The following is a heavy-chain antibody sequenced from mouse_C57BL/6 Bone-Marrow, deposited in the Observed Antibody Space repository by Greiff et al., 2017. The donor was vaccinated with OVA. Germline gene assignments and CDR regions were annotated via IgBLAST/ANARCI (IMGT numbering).Heavy chain of an antibody. Sequence: EVKLMESGEGLVKPGGSLKLSCAASGFTFSSYAMSWVRQTPEKRLEWVAYISSGGDYIYYADTVTGRFTISRDNARNTLYLQMSSLKSEDTAMYYCTRLLAAMDYWGQGTSVTVSA. CDR2: ISSGGDYI. CDR1: GFTFSSYA. CDR3: TRLLAAMDY. V-gene: IGHV5-9-1*02. D-gene: IGHD2-1*01. J-gene: IGHJ4*01.